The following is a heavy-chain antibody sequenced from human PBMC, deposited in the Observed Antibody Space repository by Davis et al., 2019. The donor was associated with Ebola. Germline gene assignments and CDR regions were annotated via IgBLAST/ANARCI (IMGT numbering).Heavy chain of an antibody. V-gene: IGHV1-2*06. J-gene: IGHJ6*04. CDR1: GYTFTGYY. Sequence: ASVKVSCKASGYTFTGYYMHWVRQAPGQGLEWMGRINPNSGGTNYAQKFQGRVTMTRDTSISTAYMELSRLRSDDTAVYYCARWKLLWFGELAYLPYDMDVWGKGTTVTVSS. CDR3: ARWKLLWFGELAYLPYDMDV. CDR2: INPNSGGT. D-gene: IGHD3-10*01.